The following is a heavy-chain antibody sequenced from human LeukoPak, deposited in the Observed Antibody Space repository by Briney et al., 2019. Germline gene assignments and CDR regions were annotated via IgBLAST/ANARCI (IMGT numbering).Heavy chain of an antibody. J-gene: IGHJ6*02. CDR2: ISYDGSNK. CDR3: VKRGGGDHGLDV. Sequence: GGSLRLSCAASGFTFSSYAMHWVRQAPGKGLEWVAVISYDGSNKYYADSVKGRFTISRDNSKNTLYLQMNSLRLEDTAMYYCVKRGGGDHGLDVWGQGTTVTVSS. D-gene: IGHD2-21*02. CDR1: GFTFSSYA. V-gene: IGHV3-30-3*01.